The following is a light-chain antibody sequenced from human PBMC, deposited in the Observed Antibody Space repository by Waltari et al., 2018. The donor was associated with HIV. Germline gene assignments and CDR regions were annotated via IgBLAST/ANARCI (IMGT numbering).Light chain of an antibody. CDR2: STN. V-gene: IGLV8-61*01. CDR1: SGSVSASYC. J-gene: IGLJ3*02. CDR3: SLYMGGGIWV. Sequence: QTVVTQEPSFSVSPGGTVTLTCGLSSGSVSASYCPSWYQQTPGQAPRTLIYSTNSRSSGFPERFSGSIRGNKSALTITGAQADDESVYYCSLYMGGGIWVFGGGTKLTVL.